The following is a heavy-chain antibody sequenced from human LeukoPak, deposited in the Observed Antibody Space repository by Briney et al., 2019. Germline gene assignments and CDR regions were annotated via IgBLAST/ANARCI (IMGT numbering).Heavy chain of an antibody. J-gene: IGHJ4*02. Sequence: PSETLSLTCAVYGGSFSGYYWSWLRQPPGKGLEWIGEINHSGSTNYNPSLKSRVTISVDTSKNQFSLKLSSVTAADTAVYYCVTNYGSGSYGYWGQGTLVTVSS. CDR3: VTNYGSGSYGY. V-gene: IGHV4-34*01. CDR1: GGSFSGYY. D-gene: IGHD3-10*01. CDR2: INHSGST.